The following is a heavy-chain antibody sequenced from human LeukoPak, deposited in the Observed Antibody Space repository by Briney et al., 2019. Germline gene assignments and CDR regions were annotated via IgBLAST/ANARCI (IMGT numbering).Heavy chain of an antibody. CDR1: GGSISSYY. J-gene: IGHJ2*01. CDR3: ARVYYSNSYDYWYFDL. Sequence: PSETLSLTCTVSGGSISSYYWSWIRQPPGKGLEWIGYIYNSGSTNYNPSLKSRVTISVDTSKNQFSLKLSSVTAADTAVYYCARVYYSNSYDYWYFDLWGRGTLVTVSS. V-gene: IGHV4-59*01. CDR2: IYNSGST. D-gene: IGHD6-13*01.